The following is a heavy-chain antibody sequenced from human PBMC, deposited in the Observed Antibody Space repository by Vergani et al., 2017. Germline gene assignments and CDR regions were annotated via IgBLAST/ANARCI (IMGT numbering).Heavy chain of an antibody. CDR1: GGSITSSSYY. J-gene: IGHJ4*02. CDR3: ARTESFILRYFHWAL. V-gene: IGHV4-39*01. CDR2: IYHSGGA. Sequence: QLHLQESGPGLVKPSETLSLTCTVSGGSITSSSYYLGWIRQPPGKGLEWIGNIYHSGGAYHNPSLKGRVTISVDTSKNQFSLEVTSVTAADTAIYFCARTESFILRYFHWALWGQGTLVTVSS. D-gene: IGHD3-9*01.